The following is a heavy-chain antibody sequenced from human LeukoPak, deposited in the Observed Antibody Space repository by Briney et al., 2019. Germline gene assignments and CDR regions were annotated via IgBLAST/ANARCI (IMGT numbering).Heavy chain of an antibody. V-gene: IGHV4-59*01. Sequence: PSETLSLTCAVYGGSFSGYYWSWIRQPPGKGLEWIGYIYYGGSTNYSPSLKSRVTISVDTSKNQFSLKLSSVTAADTAVYYCARAYSSGWNGEFDYWGQGTLVTVSS. D-gene: IGHD6-19*01. J-gene: IGHJ4*02. CDR1: GGSFSGYY. CDR3: ARAYSSGWNGEFDY. CDR2: IYYGGST.